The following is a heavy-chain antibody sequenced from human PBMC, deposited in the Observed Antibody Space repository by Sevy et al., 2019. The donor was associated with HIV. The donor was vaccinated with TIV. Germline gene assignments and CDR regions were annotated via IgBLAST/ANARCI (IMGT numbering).Heavy chain of an antibody. CDR1: GYSFSSYA. J-gene: IGHJ4*02. V-gene: IGHV3-23*01. Sequence: GGSLRLSCVVSGYSFSSYAISWVRQAPGKGLEWVSTINGRGGSTYYADSVKGRFTISRDNPKNTLFLQMINLRVDDTAIYYCARPSPRKAAAASAFYDNWGQGTLVTVSS. D-gene: IGHD6-13*01. CDR2: INGRGGST. CDR3: ARPSPRKAAAASAFYDN.